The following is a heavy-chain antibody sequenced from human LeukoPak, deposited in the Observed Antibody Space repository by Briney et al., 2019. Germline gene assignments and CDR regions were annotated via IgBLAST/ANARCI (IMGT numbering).Heavy chain of an antibody. D-gene: IGHD3-16*01. CDR1: GFTFSNYG. CDR3: AKVTGHFDY. CDR2: ISGSGGST. Sequence: PGKSLRLSCAASGFTFSNYGMHWVRQAPGKGLEWVAAISGSGGSTYYADSVKGRFTISRDNSKNTLYLQMNSLRAEDTAVYYCAKVTGHFDYWGQGTLVTVSS. V-gene: IGHV3-23*01. J-gene: IGHJ4*02.